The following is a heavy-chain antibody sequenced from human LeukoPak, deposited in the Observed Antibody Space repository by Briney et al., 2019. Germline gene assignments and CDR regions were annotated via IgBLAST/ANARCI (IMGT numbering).Heavy chain of an antibody. CDR3: ARGDDFSGDY. D-gene: IGHD2-21*02. J-gene: IGHJ4*02. Sequence: GGSLRLCCAAAGFTFRTYWMSWVRQAPGKGLEWVANIHQDGNEKYYVDSVKGRFTISRDNAKNSLYLQMNSLRVEDTAVYYCARGDDFSGDYWGQGTLVTVSS. CDR2: IHQDGNEK. CDR1: GFTFRTYW. V-gene: IGHV3-7*04.